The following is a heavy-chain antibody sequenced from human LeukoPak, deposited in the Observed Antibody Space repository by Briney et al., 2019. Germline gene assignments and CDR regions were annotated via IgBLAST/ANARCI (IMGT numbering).Heavy chain of an antibody. J-gene: IGHJ4*02. Sequence: GGSLRLSCAASGFTVSSKHMNWVRQAPGKGPEWVSVIYPGGTSYYADSAKGRFTISRDTSKNTLHLEMNNLRAEDTAVYYCARTVVYYYDSSGPFDYWGQGTLVTVSS. V-gene: IGHV3-53*01. D-gene: IGHD3-22*01. CDR1: GFTVSSKH. CDR2: IYPGGTS. CDR3: ARTVVYYYDSSGPFDY.